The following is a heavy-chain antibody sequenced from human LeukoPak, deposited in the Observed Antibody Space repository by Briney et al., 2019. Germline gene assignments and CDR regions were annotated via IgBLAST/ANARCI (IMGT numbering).Heavy chain of an antibody. D-gene: IGHD3-16*01. CDR1: GGSIRSGGYY. V-gene: IGHV4-31*03. Sequence: SETLSLTCTVAGGSIRSGGYYWSWIRQHPGKGLECIGYIHYSGSTHYNPSLRSRVSISQDTSKNQFSLKVKSVTAADTAVYYCASMRAHRFDPWGQGTLVTVSS. J-gene: IGHJ5*02. CDR3: ASMRAHRFDP. CDR2: IHYSGST.